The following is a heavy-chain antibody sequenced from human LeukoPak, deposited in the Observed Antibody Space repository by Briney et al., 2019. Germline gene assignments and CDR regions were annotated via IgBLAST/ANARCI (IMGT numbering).Heavy chain of an antibody. CDR3: ARDEPAPNYDILTGYYRNYYYGMDV. Sequence: ASVKVSCKASGGTFSSYAISWVRQAPGQGLEWMGGIIPIFGTANHAQKFQGRVTITADESTSTAYMELSSLRSEDTAVYYCARDEPAPNYDILTGYYRNYYYGMDVWGKGTTVTVSS. J-gene: IGHJ6*04. V-gene: IGHV1-69*13. CDR1: GGTFSSYA. CDR2: IIPIFGTA. D-gene: IGHD3-9*01.